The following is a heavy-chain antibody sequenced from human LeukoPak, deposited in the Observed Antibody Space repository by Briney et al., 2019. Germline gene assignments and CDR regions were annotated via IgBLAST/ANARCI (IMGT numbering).Heavy chain of an antibody. CDR3: ARAWGSYYSELDY. Sequence: GGSLRLSCAASGFTFSSYWMRWVRQAPGKGLEWVANIKQDGSEKYYVDSVKGRFTISRANAKNSLYLQMNSLRAEDTAVYYCARAWGSYYSELDYWGQGTLVTVSS. CDR2: IKQDGSEK. V-gene: IGHV3-7*01. J-gene: IGHJ4*02. D-gene: IGHD3-16*01. CDR1: GFTFSSYW.